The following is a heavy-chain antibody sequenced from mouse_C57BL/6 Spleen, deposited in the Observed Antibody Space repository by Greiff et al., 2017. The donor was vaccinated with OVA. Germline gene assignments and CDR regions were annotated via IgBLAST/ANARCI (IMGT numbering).Heavy chain of an antibody. Sequence: VQLQQPGAELVRPGSSVKLSFKASGYTFTSYWKDWVKQRPGQGLEWIGNIYPSDSETHYNQKFKDKATLTVDKSSSTAYMQLSILTSEDSAVYYGAKYGGLRRYYYAMDYWGQGTSVTVSS. D-gene: IGHD2-4*01. CDR1: GYTFTSYW. V-gene: IGHV1-61*01. J-gene: IGHJ4*01. CDR3: AKYGGLRRYYYAMDY. CDR2: IYPSDSET.